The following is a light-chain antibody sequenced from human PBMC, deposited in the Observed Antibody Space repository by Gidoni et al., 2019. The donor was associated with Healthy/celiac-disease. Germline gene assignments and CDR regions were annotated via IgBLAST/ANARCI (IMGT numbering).Light chain of an antibody. V-gene: IGKV3-20*01. CDR1: QSVSSSY. Sequence: EIVLTQSPGTLSLSPGERATPSCRASQSVSSSYLAWYQQKPGQAPRLLIYGASSRATGIPDRFSGSGSGTDFTFTISRLEPEDIAVYYCQQYGSSPWTFGQGTKVEIK. J-gene: IGKJ1*01. CDR2: GAS. CDR3: QQYGSSPWT.